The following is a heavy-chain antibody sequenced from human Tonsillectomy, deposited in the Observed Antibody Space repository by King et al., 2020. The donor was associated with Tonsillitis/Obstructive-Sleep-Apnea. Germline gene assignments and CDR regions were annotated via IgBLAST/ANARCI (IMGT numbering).Heavy chain of an antibody. V-gene: IGHV3-30*04. Sequence: VQLVESGGGVVQPGRSLRLSCAASGFTFSSYAMHWVRQAPGKGLEWVAVISYDGSNKYYADSVKGRFTISRDNSKNTLYLQMNSLRAEDTAVYYCARDSVEDTAMGGLNYWGQGTLVTVSS. CDR1: GFTFSSYA. D-gene: IGHD5-18*01. CDR3: ARDSVEDTAMGGLNY. CDR2: ISYDGSNK. J-gene: IGHJ4*02.